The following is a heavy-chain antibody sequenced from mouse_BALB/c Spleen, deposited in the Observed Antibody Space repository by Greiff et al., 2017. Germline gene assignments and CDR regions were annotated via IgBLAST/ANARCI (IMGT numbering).Heavy chain of an antibody. CDR2: INPYNDGT. D-gene: IGHD2-1*01. CDR3: ARGDGNYAMDY. J-gene: IGHJ4*01. V-gene: IGHV1-14*01. Sequence: VQLQQSGPELVKPGASVKMSCKASGYSFTSYVMHWVKQKPGQGLEWIGYINPYNDGTKYNEKFKGKATLTSDKSSSTAYMELSSLTSEDSAVYYCARGDGNYAMDYWGQGTSVTVSS. CDR1: GYSFTSYV.